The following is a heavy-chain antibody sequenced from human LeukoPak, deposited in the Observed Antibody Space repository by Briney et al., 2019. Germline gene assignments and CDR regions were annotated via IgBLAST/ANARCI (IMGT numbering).Heavy chain of an antibody. D-gene: IGHD3-22*01. J-gene: IGHJ4*02. V-gene: IGHV3-48*01. Sequence: GGSLRLSCAASGFTFSSYAMSWVRQAPGKGLEWVSYISSSSSTIYYADSVKGRFTISRDNAKNSLYLQMNSLRAEDTAVYYCARDATYYYDSSGPPFDYWGQGTLVTVSS. CDR3: ARDATYYYDSSGPPFDY. CDR2: ISSSSSTI. CDR1: GFTFSSYA.